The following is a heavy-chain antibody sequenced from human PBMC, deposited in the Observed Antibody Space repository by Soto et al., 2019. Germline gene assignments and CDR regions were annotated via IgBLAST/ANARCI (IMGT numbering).Heavy chain of an antibody. Sequence: QVQLVDSGGDLVKPGGSLRLSCVASGFTFSDYYMSWIRQAPGKGLEWLSYISTSGTYTNYADSVKGRFTISRDNAKNSVYLQMNSLRDEDTAVYYCAKYDYKYYGVDVWGQGTTVTVSS. CDR2: ISTSGTYT. CDR3: AKYDYKYYGVDV. J-gene: IGHJ6*02. CDR1: GFTFSDYY. D-gene: IGHD3-16*01. V-gene: IGHV3-11*05.